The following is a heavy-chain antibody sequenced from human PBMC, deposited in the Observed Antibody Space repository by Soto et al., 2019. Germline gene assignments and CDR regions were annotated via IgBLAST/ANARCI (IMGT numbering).Heavy chain of an antibody. CDR3: ARPYSSSRYGRVSYYYYGMDV. CDR1: GYSFTSYW. V-gene: IGHV5-51*01. Sequence: PGESLKISCKGSGYSFTSYWIGWVRQMPGKGLEWMGITYPGDSDTRYSPSFQGQVTISADKSISTAYLQWSSLKASDTAMYYCARPYSSSRYGRVSYYYYGMDVWGQGTTVTVSS. CDR2: TYPGDSDT. J-gene: IGHJ6*02. D-gene: IGHD6-13*01.